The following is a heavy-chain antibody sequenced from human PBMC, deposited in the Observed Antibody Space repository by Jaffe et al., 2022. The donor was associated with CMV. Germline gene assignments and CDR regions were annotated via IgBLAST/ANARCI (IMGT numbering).Heavy chain of an antibody. V-gene: IGHV4-39*01. CDR3: ARQWLQLRRRGYFDY. CDR2: IYYSGST. Sequence: QLQLQESGPGLVKPSETLSLTCTVSGGSISSSSYYWGWIRQPPGKGLEWIGSIYYSGSTYYNPSLKSRVTISVDTSKNQFSLKLSSVTAADTAVYYCARQWLQLRRRGYFDYWGQGTLVTVSS. J-gene: IGHJ4*02. CDR1: GGSISSSSYY. D-gene: IGHD5-12*01.